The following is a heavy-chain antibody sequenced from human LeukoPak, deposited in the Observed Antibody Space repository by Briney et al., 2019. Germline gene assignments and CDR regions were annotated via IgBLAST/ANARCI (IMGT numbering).Heavy chain of an antibody. J-gene: IGHJ4*02. Sequence: PGGSLRLSCEVSGFTFDNNDMHWVRQTTGKGLEWVSAIGSAGYTYYADSVRGRFTITRVNAKQSLYLQMNSLRVEDTAVYHCVRQPDSARYGFDYWGRGTQVTVSS. CDR3: VRQPDSARYGFDY. CDR2: IGSAGYT. CDR1: GFTFDNND. D-gene: IGHD1-14*01. V-gene: IGHV3-13*01.